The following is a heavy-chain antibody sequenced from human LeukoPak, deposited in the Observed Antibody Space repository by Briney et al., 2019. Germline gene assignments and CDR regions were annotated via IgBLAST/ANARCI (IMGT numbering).Heavy chain of an antibody. J-gene: IGHJ3*02. CDR2: ISSSGSTI. CDR3: ARESRPHDAFDI. CDR1: GFTFSSYE. Sequence: PGGSLRLSCAASGFTFSSYEMNWVRQAPGKGLEWVSYISSSGSTIYYADSVKGRFTISRDNAKNSLYLQMNSLRAEDTAVYYCARESRPHDAFDIWGQGTMVTVSS. V-gene: IGHV3-48*03.